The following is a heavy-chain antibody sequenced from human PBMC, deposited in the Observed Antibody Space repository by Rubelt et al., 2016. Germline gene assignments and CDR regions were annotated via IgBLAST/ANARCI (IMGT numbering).Heavy chain of an antibody. D-gene: IGHD6-13*01. CDR2: IGGSGSST. Sequence: GGGVVQPGGSLRLSCAASGFTFSSYAMHWVRQAPGKGLEWVSAIGGSGSSTYYADSVKGRFTVSRDNAKNSLHLQMNSLRAEDTAVYYCARERYSSSSFYYFDYWGQGTLVTVSS. V-gene: IGHV3-21*01. CDR1: GFTFSSYA. J-gene: IGHJ4*02. CDR3: ARERYSSSSFYYFDY.